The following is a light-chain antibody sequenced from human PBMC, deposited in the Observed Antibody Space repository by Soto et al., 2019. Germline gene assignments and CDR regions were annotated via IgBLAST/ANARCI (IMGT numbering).Light chain of an antibody. CDR2: GAS. V-gene: IGKV3-20*01. CDR1: QSVAANY. J-gene: IGKJ3*01. CDR3: HQYGTAPLT. Sequence: DIVMTQSPDSLSLSPGERATLSCRASQSVAANYLAWYQQKRGQAPRLLIYGASSRATGIPDRFSGSGSGTDFTLTISRLEPEDFSVYYCHQYGTAPLTFGPGTKVDIK.